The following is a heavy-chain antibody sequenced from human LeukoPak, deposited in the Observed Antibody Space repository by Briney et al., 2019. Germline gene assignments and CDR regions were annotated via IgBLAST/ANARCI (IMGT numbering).Heavy chain of an antibody. CDR3: ARIGGDFFYYYMDV. CDR1: GYTLTSHD. D-gene: IGHD3-10*01. J-gene: IGHJ6*03. V-gene: IGHV1-8*01. Sequence: GASVKVSCKASGYTLTSHDINWVRQAPRQGLEWMGWIQPNRGKRGFAKKFQGRVTLTRNPSISTAYMELSRLRSEDTAVYYCARIGGDFFYYYMDVWGKGTTVTVSS. CDR2: IQPNRGKR.